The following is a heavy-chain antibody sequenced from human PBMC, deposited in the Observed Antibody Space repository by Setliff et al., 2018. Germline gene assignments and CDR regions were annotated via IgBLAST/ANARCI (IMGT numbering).Heavy chain of an antibody. CDR1: GGTFSGYA. J-gene: IGHJ6*03. D-gene: IGHD6-6*01. V-gene: IGHV1-69*05. CDR3: VREGVDRRSSTDYRYYMDV. CDR2: IIPIYGAA. Sequence: ASVKVSCKVSGGTFSGYAITWVRRAPGQGLERVGGIIPIYGAANYARKFQGRLTIITDESTNTAFMQLSSLRSDDTAVYYCVREGVDRRSSTDYRYYMDVWGKGTTVTVSS.